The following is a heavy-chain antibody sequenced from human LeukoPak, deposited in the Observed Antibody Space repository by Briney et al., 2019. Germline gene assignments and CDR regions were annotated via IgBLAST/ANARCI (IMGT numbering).Heavy chain of an antibody. J-gene: IGHJ4*02. CDR2: ISSSSSYT. D-gene: IGHD3-10*01. V-gene: IGHV3-11*06. CDR3: ARDRPYYGSGYYFDY. CDR1: GFTFSDYY. Sequence: GGSLRLSCAASGFTFSDYYMSWIRQAPGKGLEWVSYISSSSSYTNYADSVKGRFTISRDNAKNSLYLQMNSLGAEDTAVYYCARDRPYYGSGYYFDYWGQGTLVTVSS.